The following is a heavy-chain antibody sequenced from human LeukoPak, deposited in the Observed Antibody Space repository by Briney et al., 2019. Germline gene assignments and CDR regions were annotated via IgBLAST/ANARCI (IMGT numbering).Heavy chain of an antibody. CDR3: ARESYCSGGNCYSGGGDY. Sequence: ASVKVSFKSSGYTFSNYGITWVRQAPGQGLEWMGLISAHNGNTKYAQNLQGRVTMTTDTSTSTAYMELRRLTSDDTAVYYCARESYCSGGNCYSGGGDYWGQGTLVSVSS. D-gene: IGHD2-15*01. CDR1: GYTFSNYG. V-gene: IGHV1-18*01. J-gene: IGHJ4*02. CDR2: ISAHNGNT.